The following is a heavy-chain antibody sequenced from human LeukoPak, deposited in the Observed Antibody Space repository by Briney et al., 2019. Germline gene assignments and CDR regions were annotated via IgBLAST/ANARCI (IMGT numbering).Heavy chain of an antibody. Sequence: SETLSLTCTVSGGSISSSNYYWSWIRQPPGKGLEWIGSIYYSGSTYYNPSLKSRVTISVDTSKNQFSLKLSSVTAADTAVYYCARVRHGAFDIWGQGTMVTVSS. CDR3: ARVRHGAFDI. V-gene: IGHV4-39*07. J-gene: IGHJ3*02. CDR1: GGSISSSNYY. CDR2: IYYSGST.